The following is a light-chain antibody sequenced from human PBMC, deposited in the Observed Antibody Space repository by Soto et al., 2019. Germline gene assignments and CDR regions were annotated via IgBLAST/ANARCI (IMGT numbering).Light chain of an antibody. Sequence: DIQMTQSPSSLSASVGDSVTITCRASQSISGWLAWYQQKPGEAPKVLIYDASSLESGVPSRFSGRGSGTEFTLTISSLQPDDFATYCCQHYDSYPWAFGQGPKVEIK. CDR1: QSISGW. CDR2: DAS. CDR3: QHYDSYPWA. V-gene: IGKV1-5*01. J-gene: IGKJ1*01.